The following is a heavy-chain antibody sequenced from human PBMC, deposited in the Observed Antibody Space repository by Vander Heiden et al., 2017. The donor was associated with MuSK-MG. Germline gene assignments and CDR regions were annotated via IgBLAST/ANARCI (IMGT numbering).Heavy chain of an antibody. CDR2: IYHSGST. J-gene: IGHJ2*01. CDR3: ARDAPPYCGGDCYPYWYFDL. D-gene: IGHD2-21*02. V-gene: IGHV4-38-2*02. Sequence: QVQLQESGPGLVKPSATLSLPCPVSGYSISSCYYWGWIRQPPGKGLEWIGSIYHSGSTYYNPSLKSRVTISVDTSKNQFSLKLSSVTAADTAVYYCARDAPPYCGGDCYPYWYFDLWGRGTLVTVSS. CDR1: GYSISSCYY.